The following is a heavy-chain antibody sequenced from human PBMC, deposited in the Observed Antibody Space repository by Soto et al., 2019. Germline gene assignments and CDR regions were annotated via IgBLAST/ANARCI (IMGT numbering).Heavy chain of an antibody. CDR1: GGTFSSYA. Sequence: SVKVSCKASGGTFSSYAISGVREAPGQGLEWMGGIIPIFGTANYAQKFQGRVTITADESTSTAYMELSSLRSEDTAVYYCARGLGIFSGALYYYYGMDVWGQGTTVTVSS. CDR2: IIPIFGTA. J-gene: IGHJ6*02. CDR3: ARGLGIFSGALYYYYGMDV. D-gene: IGHD2-15*01. V-gene: IGHV1-69*13.